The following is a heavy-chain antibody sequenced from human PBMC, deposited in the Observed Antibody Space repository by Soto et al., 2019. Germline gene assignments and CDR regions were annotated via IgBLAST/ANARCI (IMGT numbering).Heavy chain of an antibody. CDR2: LVPMFGSP. CDR1: GATFNMYA. V-gene: IGHV1-69*01. Sequence: QVPLVQSGAEIKRPWYSVKISCEGSGATFNMYAIAWVRQVPGQGLEWMGGLVPMFGSPKYARNSEGRVTITADESTSTSYLEIRSLKSEDTAMYYCARGTGRVYQLMYWCEGTLLTVS. CDR3: ARGTGRVYQLMY. D-gene: IGHD2-8*01. J-gene: IGHJ4*02.